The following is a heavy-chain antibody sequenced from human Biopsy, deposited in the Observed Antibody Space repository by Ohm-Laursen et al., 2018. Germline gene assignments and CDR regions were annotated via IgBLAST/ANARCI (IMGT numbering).Heavy chain of an antibody. V-gene: IGHV1-2*02. Sequence: ASVKVSCKASGYTFAGYYLHRVRQAPGHGLEWMGWINPNSGNANYAQSFQGRLTVTMDTSISTAYMELTSLTFDDTAIYYCARVPAYPSIDGYYGLDLWGQGTTVIVSS. CDR1: GYTFAGYY. D-gene: IGHD3-9*01. CDR2: INPNSGNA. CDR3: ARVPAYPSIDGYYGLDL. J-gene: IGHJ6*02.